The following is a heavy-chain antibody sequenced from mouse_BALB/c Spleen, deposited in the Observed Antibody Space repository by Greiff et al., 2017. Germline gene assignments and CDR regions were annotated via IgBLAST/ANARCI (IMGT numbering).Heavy chain of an antibody. D-gene: IGHD2-14*01. J-gene: IGHJ3*01. Sequence: QVQLQQPGAELVKPGASVKLSCKASGYTFTSYWMHWVKQRPGQGLEWIGEINPSNGRTNYNEKFKSKATLTVDKSSSTAYMQLSSLTSEDAAVYYCASGYYRYDGFADWGQGTLVTVSA. CDR2: INPSNGRT. V-gene: IGHV1S81*02. CDR1: GYTFTSYW. CDR3: ASGYYRYDGFAD.